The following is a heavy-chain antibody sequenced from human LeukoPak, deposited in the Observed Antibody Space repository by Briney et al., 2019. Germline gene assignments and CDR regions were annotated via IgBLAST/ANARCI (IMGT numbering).Heavy chain of an antibody. J-gene: IGHJ5*02. CDR2: ISYDGSNK. CDR3: ARESCTSCHNWFDP. D-gene: IGHD2-2*01. Sequence: GGSLRLSCAASGFTFDDYAMHWVRQAPGKGLEWVAVISYDGSNKYYADSVKGRFTISRDNSKNTLYLQMNSLRAEDTAVYYCARESCTSCHNWFDPWGQGTLVTVSS. CDR1: GFTFDDYA. V-gene: IGHV3-30-3*01.